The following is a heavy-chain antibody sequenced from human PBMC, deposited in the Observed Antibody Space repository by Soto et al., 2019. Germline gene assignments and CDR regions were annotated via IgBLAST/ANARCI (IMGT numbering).Heavy chain of an antibody. CDR1: GFTFSGSA. Sequence: PGGSLRLSCAASGFTFSGSAMHWVRQASGKGLEWVGRIRSKANSYATAYAASVKGRFTISRDDSKNTAYLQMNSLKTEDTAVYYCTRSGGWLGRPLDYWGQGTLVTVSS. J-gene: IGHJ4*02. V-gene: IGHV3-73*01. CDR3: TRSGGWLGRPLDY. D-gene: IGHD3-16*01. CDR2: IRSKANSYAT.